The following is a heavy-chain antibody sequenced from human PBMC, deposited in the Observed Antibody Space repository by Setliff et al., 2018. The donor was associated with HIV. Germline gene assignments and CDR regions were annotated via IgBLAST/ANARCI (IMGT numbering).Heavy chain of an antibody. CDR2: IWPDDSDT. D-gene: IGHD4-17*01. CDR3: ATSDYGSYSGHQAFDI. J-gene: IGHJ3*02. V-gene: IGHV5-51*01. CDR1: GYSFTNYW. Sequence: PGESLKISCKASGYSFTNYWVGWVRQMPGHGLELMGLIWPDDSDTMYSPSFQGQVTISAHKSISTAYLQWNSLTASDIAIHYCATSDYGSYSGHQAFDIWGQGTMVTVSS.